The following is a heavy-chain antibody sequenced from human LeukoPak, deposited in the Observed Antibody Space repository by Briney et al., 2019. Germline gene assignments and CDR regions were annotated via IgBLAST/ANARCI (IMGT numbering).Heavy chain of an antibody. CDR1: GGSISKDW. V-gene: IGHV4-59*01. CDR3: ARGYSSSWNYFDY. CDR2: VFDSGGT. J-gene: IGHJ4*02. D-gene: IGHD6-13*01. Sequence: PSETLSLTCTDSGGSISKDWRSWIRQPPGKGLEWIGYVFDSGGTNYNPSLKGRVTISVDTSKKQFSLKLSSVTAAGTAVYYCARGYSSSWNYFDYWGQGTLVSVSS.